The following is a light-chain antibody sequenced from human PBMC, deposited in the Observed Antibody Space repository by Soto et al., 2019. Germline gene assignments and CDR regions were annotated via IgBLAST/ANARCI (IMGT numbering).Light chain of an antibody. CDR1: RTDVADGYDY. V-gene: IGLV2-14*03. CDR2: DVS. CDR3: TSYTSSTPFDV. Sequence: QSVLTQPASVSGSPGQSIAISCTGVRTDVADGYDYVSWYQQHPGQAPQLIIYDVSNRPSGVSDRFSGSKSGNTASLTITGLQAEDEAEYYCTSYTSSTPFDVCGTGTKVTVL. J-gene: IGLJ1*01.